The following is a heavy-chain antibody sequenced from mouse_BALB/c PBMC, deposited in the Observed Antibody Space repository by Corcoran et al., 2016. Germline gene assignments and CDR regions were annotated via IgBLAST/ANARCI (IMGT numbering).Heavy chain of an antibody. J-gene: IGHJ4*01. CDR1: GCTFTSYV. D-gene: IGHD1-1*01. V-gene: IGHV1S136*01. CDR2: INPYNDGT. Sequence: EVQLQQSGPELVKPGASVKMSCKASGCTFTSYVMHWVKQKPGQGLEWIGYINPYNDGTKYNEKFKGKATLTSDKSSSTAYMELSSLTSEDSAVYYCVRDGSSYLYYYAMDYWGQGTSVTVSS. CDR3: VRDGSSYLYYYAMDY.